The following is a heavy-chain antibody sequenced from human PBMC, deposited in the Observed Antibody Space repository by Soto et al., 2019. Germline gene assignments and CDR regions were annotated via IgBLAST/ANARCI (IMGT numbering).Heavy chain of an antibody. D-gene: IGHD3-3*01. V-gene: IGHV1-46*01. CDR2: ISPSGGST. J-gene: IGHJ4*02. CDR1: GYTFTSYY. Sequence: ASVKVSCKASGYTFTSYYMHWVRQAPGQGLEWMGIISPSGGSTSYAQKFQGRVTMTRDTSTSTVYMELSSLRSEDTAVYYCARTFPPTYYDFWSGYYSLNFDYWGQGTLVTVSS. CDR3: ARTFPPTYYDFWSGYYSLNFDY.